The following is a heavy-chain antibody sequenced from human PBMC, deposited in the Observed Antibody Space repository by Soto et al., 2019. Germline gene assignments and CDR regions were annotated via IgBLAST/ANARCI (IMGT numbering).Heavy chain of an antibody. CDR2: IVPIYRTA. CDR1: GGTFSSYR. J-gene: IGHJ1*01. D-gene: IGHD6-13*01. V-gene: IGHV1-69*13. Sequence: EASVKVSCKASGGTFSSYRINWVRQAPGQGLEWVGGIVPIYRTADYAQKFQGRVTITADESARTSYMELRRLKSQAPAVYYCVRDSGAKLSSSWGQGTLVIVSS. CDR3: VRDSGAKLSSS.